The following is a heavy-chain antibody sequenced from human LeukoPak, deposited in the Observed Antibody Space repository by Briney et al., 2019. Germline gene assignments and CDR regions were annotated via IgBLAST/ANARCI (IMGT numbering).Heavy chain of an antibody. CDR2: IIPIFGTA. D-gene: IGHD5-24*01. Sequence: SVKVSCKASGGTFSSYAISWVRQAPGQGFEWMGGIIPIFGTANYAQKFQGRVTITADESTSTAYMELSSLRSEDTAVYYCARGTSRDGYNLGFAYFDYWGQGTLVTVSS. CDR1: GGTFSSYA. CDR3: ARGTSRDGYNLGFAYFDY. J-gene: IGHJ4*02. V-gene: IGHV1-69*13.